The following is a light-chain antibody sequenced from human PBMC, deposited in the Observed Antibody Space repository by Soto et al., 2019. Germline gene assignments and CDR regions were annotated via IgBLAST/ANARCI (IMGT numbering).Light chain of an antibody. V-gene: IGKV3-11*01. CDR1: QSVSSY. CDR2: EAS. CDR3: QQRSDWPWT. Sequence: EIVLTQSPATLSLSPGERATHSCSASQSVSSYLAWYQQKPGQAPRLLMYEASNRATGIPARFSGGGSGTDFTLTISSLEPEDFAVYYCQQRSDWPWTFGQGTKVDIK. J-gene: IGKJ1*01.